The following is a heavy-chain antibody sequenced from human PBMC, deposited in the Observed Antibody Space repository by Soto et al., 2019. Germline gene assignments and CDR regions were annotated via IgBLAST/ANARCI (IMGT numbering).Heavy chain of an antibody. V-gene: IGHV4-4*02. D-gene: IGHD3-3*01. CDR2: IFHVGST. Sequence: QVHLQESGPGLVKPSGTLSLTCAVSGGSISTNQWWHWVRQAPGKGLEWIGEIFHVGSTNYNPSLKSRVIISVDKSKNQFSLNLSSVTAADTAVYYCARLQPDTSGYYFDHWGQGALVTVSS. J-gene: IGHJ4*02. CDR1: GGSISTNQW. CDR3: ARLQPDTSGYYFDH.